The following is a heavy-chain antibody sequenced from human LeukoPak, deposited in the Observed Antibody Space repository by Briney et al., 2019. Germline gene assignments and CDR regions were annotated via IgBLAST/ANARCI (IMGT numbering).Heavy chain of an antibody. D-gene: IGHD1-26*01. CDR3: TSDEGEDTSY. V-gene: IGHV3-49*04. Sequence: GGSLRLSCAASGFDVSSNYMTWVRQAPGKGLEWVGVIRSKAYGGTAEYAASVKGRFTISRDDSKSIAYLQMSSLKTEDTAVYYCTSDEGEDTSYWGQGTLVTVSS. J-gene: IGHJ4*02. CDR2: IRSKAYGGTA. CDR1: GFDVSSNY.